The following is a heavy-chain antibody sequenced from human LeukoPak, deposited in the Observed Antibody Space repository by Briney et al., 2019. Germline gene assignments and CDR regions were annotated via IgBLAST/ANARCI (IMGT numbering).Heavy chain of an antibody. CDR3: AKSSRPLRYFDWLLLS. Sequence: GGSLRLSCAASGFTFSSYDMHWVRQAPGKGLEWVAVISYDGSNKYYADSVKGRFTISRDNSKNTLYLQMNSLRAEDTAVYYCAKSSRPLRYFDWLLLSWGQGTLVTVSS. CDR2: ISYDGSNK. J-gene: IGHJ4*02. D-gene: IGHD3-9*01. CDR1: GFTFSSYD. V-gene: IGHV3-30*18.